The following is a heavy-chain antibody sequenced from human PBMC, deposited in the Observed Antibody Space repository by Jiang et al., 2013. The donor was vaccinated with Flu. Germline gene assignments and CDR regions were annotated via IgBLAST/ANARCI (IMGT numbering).Heavy chain of an antibody. J-gene: IGHJ6*02. Sequence: TLSLTCAISGDSVSSNIAAWSWIRQSPSRGLEWLGRTYYRSKWYNDYAVSVKSRIAINPDTSKNQFSLQLNSVTPDDTAVYYCARDPADYYYDNSGHLIYYYYGMDVWGQGTTV. CDR3: ARDPADYYYDNSGHLIYYYYGMDV. CDR1: GDSVSSNIAA. CDR2: TYYRSKWYN. V-gene: IGHV6-1*01. D-gene: IGHD3-22*01.